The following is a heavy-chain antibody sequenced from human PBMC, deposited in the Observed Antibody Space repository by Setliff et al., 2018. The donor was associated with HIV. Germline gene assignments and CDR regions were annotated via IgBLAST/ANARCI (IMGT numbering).Heavy chain of an antibody. V-gene: IGHV3-21*01. Sequence: GGSLRLSCAAFGFTFSSYSMNWVRQAPGKGLEWVSSISSNSSYIYYADSVKGRFTISRDNAKNSLYLQMNSLRAEDTAVYHCARDDWTCSDGTCFPITFDYWGQGTQVTVSS. CDR2: ISSNSSYI. J-gene: IGHJ4*02. CDR3: ARDDWTCSDGTCFPITFDY. D-gene: IGHD2-15*01. CDR1: GFTFSSYS.